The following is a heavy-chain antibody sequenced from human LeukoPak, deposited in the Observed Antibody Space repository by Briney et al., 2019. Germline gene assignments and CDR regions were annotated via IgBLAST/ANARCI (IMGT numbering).Heavy chain of an antibody. CDR2: IKPNSGGT. CDR3: ASEECSSTSCYLDY. J-gene: IGHJ4*02. CDR1: GYTFTGYY. D-gene: IGHD2-2*01. V-gene: IGHV1-2*02. Sequence: ASVKVSCKASGYTFTGYYIHWVRQAPGQGLEWMGWIKPNSGGTNYAQKFQGRVTMTRDTSISTAYMELSRLRSDDTAVYYCASEECSSTSCYLDYWGQGTLVTVSS.